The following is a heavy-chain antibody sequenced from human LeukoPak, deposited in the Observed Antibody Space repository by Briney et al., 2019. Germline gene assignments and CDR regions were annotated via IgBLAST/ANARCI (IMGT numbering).Heavy chain of an antibody. Sequence: SETLSLTCTVSGGSISSYYWSWIQQPAGKGLEWIGRIYTSGSTNYNPSLRSRVNMSIDTSKNQFSLKVISVTAADTAVYYCARYGSGSYLDPFDIWGQGTMVIVSS. J-gene: IGHJ3*02. V-gene: IGHV4-4*07. CDR3: ARYGSGSYLDPFDI. CDR1: GGSISSYY. CDR2: IYTSGST. D-gene: IGHD3-10*01.